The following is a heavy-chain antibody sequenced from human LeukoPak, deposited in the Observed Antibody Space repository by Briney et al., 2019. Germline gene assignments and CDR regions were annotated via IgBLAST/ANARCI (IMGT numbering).Heavy chain of an antibody. J-gene: IGHJ4*02. CDR2: ISSGSSTT. CDR1: GFSFSSYS. CDR3: ARGGATE. V-gene: IGHV3-48*02. D-gene: IGHD1-26*01. Sequence: GGSLRLSCAASGFSFSSYSMNWVRQAPGKGLGWVSYISSGSSTTHYADSVKGRFTISRDNANNSLYVQMNSLRDEDTAVYYCARGGATEWGQGTLVTVSS.